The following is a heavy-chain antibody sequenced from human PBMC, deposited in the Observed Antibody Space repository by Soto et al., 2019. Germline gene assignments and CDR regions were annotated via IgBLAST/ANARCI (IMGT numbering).Heavy chain of an antibody. V-gene: IGHV3-33*01. Sequence: PGGSLRLSCAASGFTFSSYGMHWVRQAPGKGLEWVAVIWYDGSNKYYADSVKGRFTISRDNSKNTLYLQMNSLRAEDTAVYYCAREGRAYYDSSGYSNSYFDYWGQGTLVTVSS. CDR3: AREGRAYYDSSGYSNSYFDY. J-gene: IGHJ4*02. CDR2: IWYDGSNK. CDR1: GFTFSSYG. D-gene: IGHD3-22*01.